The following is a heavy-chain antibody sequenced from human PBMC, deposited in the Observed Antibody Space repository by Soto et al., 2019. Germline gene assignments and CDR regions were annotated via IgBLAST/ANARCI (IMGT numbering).Heavy chain of an antibody. CDR2: IYRGGST. CDR1: GFTASSNY. Sequence: EVQLVESGGGLVQPGGSLRLSFAASGFTASSNYMSWVRRAPGKGLKWVPVIYRGGSTYYADSVKGRFTISRDNSKNTLYLQRNSLRAEDTAVYYCARGRISGYDGYYFDYWGQGTLVTVSS. J-gene: IGHJ4*02. V-gene: IGHV3-66*01. D-gene: IGHD5-12*01. CDR3: ARGRISGYDGYYFDY.